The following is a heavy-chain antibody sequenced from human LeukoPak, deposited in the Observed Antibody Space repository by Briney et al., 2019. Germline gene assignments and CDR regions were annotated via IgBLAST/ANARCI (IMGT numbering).Heavy chain of an antibody. CDR2: IHYSGTT. J-gene: IGHJ4*02. CDR1: GGSISSSNYY. Sequence: SETLSLTCTVSGGSISSSNYYWGWIRQPPGKGLVYIGSIHYSGTTYFNPPLKSRVTISVDTSENQFSLKLNSVTAADTAVYYCARGSPYHSWGQGTLVTVSS. CDR3: ARGSPYHS. V-gene: IGHV4-39*01.